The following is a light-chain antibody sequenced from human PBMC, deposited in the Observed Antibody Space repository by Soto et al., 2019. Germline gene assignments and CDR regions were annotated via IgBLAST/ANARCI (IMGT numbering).Light chain of an antibody. CDR1: QSISYW. CDR3: QQYNDYWT. J-gene: IGKJ1*01. Sequence: DIQMTQSPSTLSASVGDRVTITCRASQSISYWLAWYQQKPGKAPNLLIYKASSLERGVPSRFSGSGSGTEFTITISSLQPDDCAIYYYQQYNDYWTFGQGTKVEIK. V-gene: IGKV1-5*03. CDR2: KAS.